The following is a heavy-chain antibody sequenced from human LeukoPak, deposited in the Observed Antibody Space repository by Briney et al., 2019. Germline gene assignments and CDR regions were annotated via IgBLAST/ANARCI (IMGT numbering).Heavy chain of an antibody. J-gene: IGHJ4*02. D-gene: IGHD2-21*02. CDR1: GGSISSYY. Sequence: SETLSLTCTVSGGSISSYYWSWIRQPPGEGLEWIGSIYYSGSTYYNPSLKSRVTISVDTSKNQFSLKLSSVTAADTAVYYCARLTAGTHFDYWGQGTLVTVSS. V-gene: IGHV4-59*05. CDR3: ARLTAGTHFDY. CDR2: IYYSGST.